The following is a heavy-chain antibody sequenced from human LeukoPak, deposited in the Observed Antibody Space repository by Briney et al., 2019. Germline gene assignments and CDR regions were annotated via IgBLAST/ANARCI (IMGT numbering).Heavy chain of an antibody. CDR3: AKGGDSSGYYGGPDY. CDR1: GFTFSSYA. V-gene: IGHV3-30-3*01. Sequence: PGGSLRLSCAASGFTFSSYAMHWVRQAPGKGLEWVAVISYDGSNKYYADSVKGRFTISRDNSKNTLYLQMNSLRAGDTAVYYCAKGGDSSGYYGGPDYWGQGTLVTVSS. CDR2: ISYDGSNK. J-gene: IGHJ4*02. D-gene: IGHD3-22*01.